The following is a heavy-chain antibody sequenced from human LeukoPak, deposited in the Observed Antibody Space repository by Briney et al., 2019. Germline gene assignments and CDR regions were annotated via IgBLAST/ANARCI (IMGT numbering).Heavy chain of an antibody. J-gene: IGHJ4*02. Sequence: GGSLRLSCAASGFTFSSYAMNWVRQAPGKGLEWVSYISGSSSTIYYADSVKGRFTISRDNSKNTLYLQMNSLRAEDTAVYYCAKEPGRIVVAYFDYWGQGTLVTVSS. CDR2: ISGSSSTI. CDR1: GFTFSSYA. CDR3: AKEPGRIVVAYFDY. D-gene: IGHD3-22*01. V-gene: IGHV3-23*01.